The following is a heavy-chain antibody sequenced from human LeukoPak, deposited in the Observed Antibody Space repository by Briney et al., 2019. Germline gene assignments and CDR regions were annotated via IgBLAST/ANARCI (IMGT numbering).Heavy chain of an antibody. J-gene: IGHJ5*02. CDR1: GYTFTSYD. D-gene: IGHD3-3*01. Sequence: SVKVSCKASGYTFTSYDISWVRQAPGQGLEWMGRIIPIFGTANYAQKFRGRVTITTDESTSTAYMELSSLRSEDTAVYYCARESYYDFGTGYNWFDPWGQGTLVTVSS. CDR2: IIPIFGTA. V-gene: IGHV1-69*05. CDR3: ARESYYDFGTGYNWFDP.